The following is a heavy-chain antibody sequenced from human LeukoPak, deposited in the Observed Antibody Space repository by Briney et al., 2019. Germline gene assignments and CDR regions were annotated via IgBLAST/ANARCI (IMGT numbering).Heavy chain of an antibody. V-gene: IGHV3-30*03. Sequence: GGSLRLSCAASGFSFRNYGIHWVRQAPGKGREWVAVISYDGSDKHYADSVKGRFTISRDNSKNTLYLQMISLRAEDTAVYYCVGVVRFHNWFDPWGQGTLVIVSS. D-gene: IGHD3-10*01. CDR2: ISYDGSDK. J-gene: IGHJ5*02. CDR3: VGVVRFHNWFDP. CDR1: GFSFRNYG.